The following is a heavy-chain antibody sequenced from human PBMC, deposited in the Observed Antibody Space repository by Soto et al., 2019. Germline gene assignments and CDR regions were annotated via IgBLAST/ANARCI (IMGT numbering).Heavy chain of an antibody. CDR1: GFTFSSYG. J-gene: IGHJ4*02. Sequence: QVQLVESGGGVVQPGRSLRLSCAASGFTFSSYGMHWVRQAPGKGLEWVAVISYDGSNKYYADSVKGRFTISRDNSKNSLYLQMDSRRASDTAVYYCAKEGALLLLGAYFGYCGQGTLVTVS. CDR2: ISYDGSNK. V-gene: IGHV3-30*18. D-gene: IGHD2-15*01. CDR3: AKEGALLLLGAYFGY.